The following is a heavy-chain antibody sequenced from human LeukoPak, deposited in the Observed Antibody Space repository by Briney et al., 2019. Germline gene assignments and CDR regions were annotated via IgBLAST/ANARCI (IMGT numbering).Heavy chain of an antibody. D-gene: IGHD2-2*01. Sequence: GESPKISCKGSGYSFITYWINWVRQMPGKGLEWMGRIDPSDSYTNYSPSFQGHVTISADKSISTAYLQWSSLKASDTAMYYCAGTGYCSSTSCYSWFDDWGQASLLTVSS. CDR3: AGTGYCSSTSCYSWFDD. V-gene: IGHV5-10-1*01. CDR2: IDPSDSYT. J-gene: IGHJ4*02. CDR1: GYSFITYW.